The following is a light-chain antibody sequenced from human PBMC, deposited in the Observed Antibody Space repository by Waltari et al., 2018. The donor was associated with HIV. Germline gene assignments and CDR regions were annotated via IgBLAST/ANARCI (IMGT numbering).Light chain of an antibody. V-gene: IGKV3-15*01. J-gene: IGKJ1*01. CDR2: GTS. CDR3: HHYNNWRET. CDR1: QSVNSN. Sequence: EISMTQSPAPLSVPPGERPPLSCRASQSVNSNLAWYQQKPGQTPRLLIYGTSTRATDIPARFSGSGSGTEFTLTISSLQSEDFAVYYCHHYNNWRETFGQGTKVEIK.